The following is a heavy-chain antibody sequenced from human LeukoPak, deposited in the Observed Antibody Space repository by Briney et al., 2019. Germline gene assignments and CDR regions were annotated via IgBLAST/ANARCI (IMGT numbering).Heavy chain of an antibody. Sequence: PGGSLRLSCTGSGLTLRNYEMSWVRQAPGKGLEWVSHISTDGSTVRLADSVEGRFTVSRDNAKNTLYLQMNSLRADDTAVYYCAGVGTDLWNRFDPWGQGTLVTVSS. V-gene: IGHV3-48*03. CDR3: AGVGTDLWNRFDP. D-gene: IGHD3-16*01. CDR2: ISTDGSTV. CDR1: GLTLRNYE. J-gene: IGHJ5*02.